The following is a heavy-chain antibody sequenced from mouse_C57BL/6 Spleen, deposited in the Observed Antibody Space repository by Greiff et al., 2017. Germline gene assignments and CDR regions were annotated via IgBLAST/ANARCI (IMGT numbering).Heavy chain of an antibody. CDR3: ARHSNYWFAY. Sequence: DVKLVESGGDLVKPGGSLKLSCAASGFTFSSYGMSWVRPTPDKRLEWVATISSGGSYTYSPDSVKGRFTISRDNAKNTLYLQMSSLKSEDTAMYYCARHSNYWFAYWGQGTLVTVSA. V-gene: IGHV5-6*02. J-gene: IGHJ3*01. CDR1: GFTFSSYG. CDR2: ISSGGSYT. D-gene: IGHD2-5*01.